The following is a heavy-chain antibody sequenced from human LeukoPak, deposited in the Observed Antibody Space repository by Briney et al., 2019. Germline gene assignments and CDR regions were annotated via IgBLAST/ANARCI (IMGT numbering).Heavy chain of an antibody. V-gene: IGHV3-7*01. CDR2: IKQDGSEK. D-gene: IGHD1-26*01. CDR1: GFTFSSYW. J-gene: IGHJ4*02. CDR3: ASVSLAGGDYYFDY. Sequence: PGGSLRLSCAASGFTFSSYWMSWVRQAPGKGLEWVANIKQDGSEKYYVDSVKGRFTISRDNAKNSLYLQMNSLRAEDTAVYYCASVSLAGGDYYFDYWGQGTLVTVSS.